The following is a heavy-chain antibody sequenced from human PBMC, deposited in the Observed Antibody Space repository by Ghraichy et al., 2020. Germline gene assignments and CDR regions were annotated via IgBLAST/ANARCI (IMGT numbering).Heavy chain of an antibody. D-gene: IGHD6-19*01. J-gene: IGHJ4*02. CDR2: INPNSGGT. CDR3: ARDRDSSGWYREFDY. Sequence: ASVKVSCKASGYTFTGYYMHWVRQAPGQGLEWMGWINPNSGGTNYAQKFQGRVTMTRDTSISTAYMELSRLRSHDTAVYYCARDRDSSGWYREFDYWGQGTLVTVSS. V-gene: IGHV1-2*02. CDR1: GYTFTGYY.